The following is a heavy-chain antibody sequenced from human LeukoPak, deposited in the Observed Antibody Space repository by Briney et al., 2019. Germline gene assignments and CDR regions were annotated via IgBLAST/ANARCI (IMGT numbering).Heavy chain of an antibody. Sequence: GASVKVSCKASGYTFTSYGISWVRQAPGQGLEWMGWISAYNGNTNYAQKLQGRVTMTTDTSTSTAYMELRSPRSDDTAVYYCARVPYYYDSSGYAGGYWGQGTLVTVSS. D-gene: IGHD3-22*01. CDR1: GYTFTSYG. CDR2: ISAYNGNT. CDR3: ARVPYYYDSSGYAGGY. J-gene: IGHJ4*02. V-gene: IGHV1-18*01.